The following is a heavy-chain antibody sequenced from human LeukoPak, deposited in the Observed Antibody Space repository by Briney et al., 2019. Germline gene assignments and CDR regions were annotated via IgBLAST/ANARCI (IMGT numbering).Heavy chain of an antibody. CDR2: ISYDGSNK. D-gene: IGHD3-10*01. CDR3: ARDSSPHYYGSGSHDY. Sequence: GGSLRLSCAASGFTFSSYAMHWVRQAPGKGLEWVAVISYDGSNKYYADSVKGRFTISRDNSKNTLYLQMNSLRAEETAVYYCARDSSPHYYGSGSHDYWGQGTLVTVSS. CDR1: GFTFSSYA. V-gene: IGHV3-30*04. J-gene: IGHJ4*02.